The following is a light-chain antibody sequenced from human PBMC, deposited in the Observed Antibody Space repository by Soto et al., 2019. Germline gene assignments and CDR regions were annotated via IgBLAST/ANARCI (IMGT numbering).Light chain of an antibody. CDR1: SSDVGGYNY. CDR3: SSYTSSSTLV. Sequence: QSALTQPASVSGSPGQSITISCTGTSSDVGGYNYVSWYQLHPGKAPKLMIYDVSNRPSGVSNRFSGSKSGNTASLTISRLQAEDEADYYCSSYTSSSTLVFGGGTKLTVL. CDR2: DVS. V-gene: IGLV2-14*01. J-gene: IGLJ2*01.